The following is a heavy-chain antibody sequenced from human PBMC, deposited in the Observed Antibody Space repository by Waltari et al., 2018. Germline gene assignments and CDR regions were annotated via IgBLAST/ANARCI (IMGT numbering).Heavy chain of an antibody. Sequence: QAQLVQSGAEGKKPGASVKVSCRASGSTFSDFGLSWVRQAPGQGLEWMGWISANNGHTNLAQKFQGRLIMTEDTSTTTVYMELNYLTSDDTAVYYCARERHRLMEVGYLMALDPWGQGTLVTVSS. CDR2: ISANNGHT. CDR3: ARERHRLMEVGYLMALDP. J-gene: IGHJ5*02. D-gene: IGHD6-25*01. V-gene: IGHV1-18*01. CDR1: GSTFSDFG.